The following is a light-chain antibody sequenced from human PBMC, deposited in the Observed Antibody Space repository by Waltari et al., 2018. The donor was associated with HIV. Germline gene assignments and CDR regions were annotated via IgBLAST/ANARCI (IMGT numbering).Light chain of an antibody. CDR1: QSVSSN. Sequence: EVVMTQSPATLSVSPGERATLSCRASQSVSSNLAWYQQRPGQGPRLLIYGASTRATGIPDRFSGSGSGTEFTLTISSLQSEDFALYYCQHYDRWPWGFGQGTKVEIK. CDR2: GAS. V-gene: IGKV3-15*01. J-gene: IGKJ1*01. CDR3: QHYDRWPWG.